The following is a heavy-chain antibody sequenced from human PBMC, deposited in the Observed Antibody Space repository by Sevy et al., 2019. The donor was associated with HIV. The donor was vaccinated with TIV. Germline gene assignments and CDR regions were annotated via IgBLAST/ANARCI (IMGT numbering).Heavy chain of an antibody. J-gene: IGHJ4*02. Sequence: ASVKVSCKASGYSFAGYYIHWVRQAPGQGLEWMGWIIPNNGGTNYAQEFQGRVTMTRDTSISTVYMELSRLKSDDTAVYYCARAPVYCRGGNCYPYHFDYWGQGTLVTVSS. CDR2: IIPNNGGT. CDR3: ARAPVYCRGGNCYPYHFDY. CDR1: GYSFAGYY. V-gene: IGHV1-2*02. D-gene: IGHD2-15*01.